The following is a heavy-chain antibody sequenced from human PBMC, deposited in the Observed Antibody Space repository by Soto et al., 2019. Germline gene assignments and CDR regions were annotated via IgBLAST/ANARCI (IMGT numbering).Heavy chain of an antibody. CDR1: GFSFSTYA. D-gene: IGHD3-22*01. CDR3: AKESTMIVVANYFDY. J-gene: IGHJ4*02. CDR2: FGGSGAGT. Sequence: EVQLLESGGGLVQPGGSLRLSCVASGFSFSTYAMNWVRHTPGKGLEWVAGFGGSGAGTFNANSVKGRFAISRDNSKDTLYLQMNSLRAEDTAVYYCAKESTMIVVANYFDYWGQGTLVTVSS. V-gene: IGHV3-23*01.